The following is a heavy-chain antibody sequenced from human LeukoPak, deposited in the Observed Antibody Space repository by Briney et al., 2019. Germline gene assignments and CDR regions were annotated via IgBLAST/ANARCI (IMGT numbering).Heavy chain of an antibody. D-gene: IGHD3-22*01. CDR2: ISSSSDTI. J-gene: IGHJ4*02. Sequence: GGSLRLSCAASGFTFSSYSMNWVRQAPGKGLEWVSYISSSSDTIYYADSVKGRFTISRDNAKNSLYLQVNSLRAEDTAVYYCAKDSRPYYYDSSGSDYWGQGTLVTVSS. CDR1: GFTFSSYS. V-gene: IGHV3-48*01. CDR3: AKDSRPYYYDSSGSDY.